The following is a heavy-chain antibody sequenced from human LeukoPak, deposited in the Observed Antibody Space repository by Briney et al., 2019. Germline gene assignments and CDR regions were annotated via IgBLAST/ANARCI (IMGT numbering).Heavy chain of an antibody. CDR3: ARAGLRYFDWLSDAFDI. CDR2: IYTSGST. CDR1: GGSVSSYY. V-gene: IGHV4-4*07. Sequence: SETLSLTCTVSGGSVSSYYWSWIRQPVGKGLEWIGRIYTSGSTNYNPSLKSRVTISVDTSKNQFSLKLSSVTAADTAVYYCARAGLRYFDWLSDAFDIWGQGTMVTVSS. J-gene: IGHJ3*02. D-gene: IGHD3-9*01.